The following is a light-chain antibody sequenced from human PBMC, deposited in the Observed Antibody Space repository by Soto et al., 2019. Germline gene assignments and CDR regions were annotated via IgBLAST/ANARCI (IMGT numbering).Light chain of an antibody. J-gene: IGLJ2*01. CDR1: STDVGGYNY. CDR3: SSYSSSTTHVV. V-gene: IGLV2-14*01. CDR2: DVS. Sequence: QSALTQPASVSGSPGQSITISCTGTSTDVGGYNYVSWYQQHPGKAPKLIIYDVSNRPSGVSYRFSASKSGSTASLTISGLQAEDEADYYCSSYSSSTTHVVFGGGTKVTVL.